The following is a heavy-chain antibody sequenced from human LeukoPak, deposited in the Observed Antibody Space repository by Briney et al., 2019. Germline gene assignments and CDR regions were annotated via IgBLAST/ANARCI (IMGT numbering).Heavy chain of an antibody. CDR3: ARSDIVVVVAATPWVEYFDY. CDR1: GFTVSSNY. CDR2: IYSGGTT. V-gene: IGHV3-66*01. J-gene: IGHJ4*02. D-gene: IGHD2-15*01. Sequence: PGGSLRLSCAASGFTVSSNYMSWVRQAPGKGLEWVSVIYSGGTTYYADSVKGRFTISRDNSKNTLYLQMSSLRDEDTAVYYCARSDIVVVVAATPWVEYFDYWGQGTLVTVSS.